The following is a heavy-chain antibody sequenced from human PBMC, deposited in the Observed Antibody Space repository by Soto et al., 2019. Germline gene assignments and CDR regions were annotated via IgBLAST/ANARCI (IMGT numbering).Heavy chain of an antibody. D-gene: IGHD3-16*01. CDR2: IHYSGST. CDR1: DGSISSRNLC. V-gene: IGHV4-39*01. Sequence: SETLSLTCTVSDGSISSRNLCWGWIRQPPGRGLEWIGNIHYSGSTYYNPSLKSRVTISVDSSKNQFSLKLTSVTAADTAVYYCATGEYYYYMDVWGKGTTVTVSS. J-gene: IGHJ6*03. CDR3: ATGEYYYYMDV.